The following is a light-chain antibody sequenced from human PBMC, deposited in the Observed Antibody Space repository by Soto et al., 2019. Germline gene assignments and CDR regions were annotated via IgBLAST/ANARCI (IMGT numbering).Light chain of an antibody. CDR1: QSVSSK. CDR3: QQYKNWPPVT. V-gene: IGKV3-15*01. Sequence: EIVMTQSPATLSVSPGERATLSCRASQSVSSKLAWYQQKPGQAPRLLIYGASTRATGIPARFSGSGSGTEFTLIVSSLQSEDFAVYYCQQYKNWPPVTFGGGTKVEIK. J-gene: IGKJ4*01. CDR2: GAS.